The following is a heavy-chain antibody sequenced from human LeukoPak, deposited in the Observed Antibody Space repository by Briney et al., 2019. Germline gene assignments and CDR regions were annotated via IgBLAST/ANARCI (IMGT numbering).Heavy chain of an antibody. Sequence: ASVTVSCKASGYTFTSYAMNWVRQAPGQGLEWMGWINTNTGNPTYAQGFTGRFVFSLDTSVSTAYLQISSLKAEDTAVYYCARGKTYYDFWSGPEPGYWGQGTLVTVSS. CDR3: ARGKTYYDFWSGPEPGY. CDR1: GYTFTSYA. CDR2: INTNTGNP. V-gene: IGHV7-4-1*02. D-gene: IGHD3-3*01. J-gene: IGHJ4*02.